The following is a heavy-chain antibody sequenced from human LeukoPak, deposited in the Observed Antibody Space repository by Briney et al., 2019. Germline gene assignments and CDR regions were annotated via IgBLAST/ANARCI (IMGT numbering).Heavy chain of an antibody. J-gene: IGHJ6*03. CDR3: ARRRPARGYSSSGYYYYYTDV. V-gene: IGHV4-34*01. D-gene: IGHD6-13*01. CDR1: GRSFSGYY. CDR2: INQSGSK. Sequence: PSETLSLTCAVYGRSFSGYYWSWIRQPPGKGLEWIGEINQSGSKNYNPFLKSRVTMSVDTSKNQFSLQLSSVTAADTAVYYCARRRPARGYSSSGYYYYYTDVWGKGATVTVSS.